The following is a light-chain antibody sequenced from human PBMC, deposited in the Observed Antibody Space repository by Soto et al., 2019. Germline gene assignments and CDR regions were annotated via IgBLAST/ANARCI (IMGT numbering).Light chain of an antibody. J-gene: IGKJ1*01. CDR2: GAS. Sequence: EIVMTQSPATVSVSPGERATLSCRASQSVSRNLAWYQQKPGQAPRLLIYGASTRATGIPARFSGSGSGTEFTLTISSLQSEDFAVYYCQQYNNWPGTFGQGTKVDI. V-gene: IGKV3-15*01. CDR1: QSVSRN. CDR3: QQYNNWPGT.